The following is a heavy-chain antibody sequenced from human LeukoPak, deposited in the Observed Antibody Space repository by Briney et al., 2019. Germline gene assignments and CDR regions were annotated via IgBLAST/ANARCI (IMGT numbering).Heavy chain of an antibody. CDR3: AKEGSTWYNFDY. D-gene: IGHD6-13*01. CDR2: IRSHGRDK. J-gene: IGHJ4*02. V-gene: IGHV3-30*02. Sequence: GGSLRLSCAASGFTFSVYDIHWVRQAPGRGWEWVTTIRSHGRDKYYSDSVKGRFTISRDNSKNMVYLQLNSLKVEDTAVYYCAKEGSTWYNFDYWGQGTLVTVSS. CDR1: GFTFSVYD.